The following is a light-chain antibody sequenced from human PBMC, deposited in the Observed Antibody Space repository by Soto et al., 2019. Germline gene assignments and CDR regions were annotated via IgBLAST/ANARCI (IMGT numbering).Light chain of an antibody. CDR1: QSVSSTF. J-gene: IGKJ2*01. CDR2: GAS. Sequence: EIVLTQSPGTLSLSPGEGATLSCRASQSVSSTFLAWYQQKPDQAPRLLIYGASFRATGTPDRFSGSGSGTDFTLTISRLEPEDFAVYYCQQYGNSRYTFGQGTKLEIK. V-gene: IGKV3-20*01. CDR3: QQYGNSRYT.